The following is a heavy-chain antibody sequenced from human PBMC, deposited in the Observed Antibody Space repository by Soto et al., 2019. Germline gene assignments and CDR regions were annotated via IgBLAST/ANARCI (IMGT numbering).Heavy chain of an antibody. J-gene: IGHJ6*02. D-gene: IGHD2-2*02. CDR3: AKNTDYAIDA. CDR1: GASISDSHW. CDR2: MFHSGST. Sequence: QVQLQESGPGLVKPSGTLSLTCVVSGASISDSHWWTWVRQPPGKGLEWIGEMFHSGSTNYNPTRQSRVTISIDKSRDQFSLNLNSVTAADTAVYYCAKNTDYAIDAWGQGTTVTVSS. V-gene: IGHV4-4*02.